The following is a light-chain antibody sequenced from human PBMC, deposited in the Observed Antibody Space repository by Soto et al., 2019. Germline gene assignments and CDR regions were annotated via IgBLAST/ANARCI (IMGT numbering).Light chain of an antibody. CDR1: NIGSKS. CDR2: DDS. Sequence: SYELTQPPSVSVAPGQTARTTCGGNNIGSKSVHWYQQKPGQAPVLVVYDDSDRPSGIPERFSGSNSGNTATLTISRVEAGDEADYYCQVWDSSSDPDAVFGGGTQLTVL. CDR3: QVWDSSSDPDAV. J-gene: IGLJ7*01. V-gene: IGLV3-21*02.